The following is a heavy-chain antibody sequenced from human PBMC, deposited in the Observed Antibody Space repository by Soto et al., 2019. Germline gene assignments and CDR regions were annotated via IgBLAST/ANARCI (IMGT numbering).Heavy chain of an antibody. J-gene: IGHJ4*02. V-gene: IGHV3-48*03. D-gene: IGHD3-16*01. CDR2: ISSSGSTI. CDR1: GFTFSSYG. Sequence: EVQLVESGGGLVQPGGSLRLSCAASGFTFSSYGMNWVRQAPGKGLEWVSYISSSGSTIYYADSVKGRFTISRDNAKNSLYLQMNSLRAEDTAVYYCARDADYVGYFDYWGQGTLVTVSS. CDR3: ARDADYVGYFDY.